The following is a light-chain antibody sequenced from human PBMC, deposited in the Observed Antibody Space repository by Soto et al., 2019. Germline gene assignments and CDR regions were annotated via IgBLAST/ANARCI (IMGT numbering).Light chain of an antibody. V-gene: IGLV1-36*01. J-gene: IGLJ1*01. Sequence: QSVLTEPPSLSEAPWQSIAISWSGRSSNIGTNAVSCYQHRPGKAPKVLIHYDSLLPSGVSDRFSVSRSGTSASLANSGPQSEDQDDYYCAAWDDSLNGREVFGSGTKVTVL. CDR3: AAWDDSLNGREV. CDR2: YDS. CDR1: SSNIGTNA.